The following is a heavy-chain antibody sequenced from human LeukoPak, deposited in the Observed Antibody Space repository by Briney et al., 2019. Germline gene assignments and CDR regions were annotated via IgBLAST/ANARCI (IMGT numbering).Heavy chain of an antibody. Sequence: PSETLSLTCTVSGGSISSSSYYWGWIRQPPGKGLEWIGSIYYSGSTYYNPSLKSRVTISVDTSKNQFSLKLSSVTAADTAVYYCARGGSSSYYCSYCMDVWGKGTTVTVSS. CDR2: IYYSGST. J-gene: IGHJ6*03. CDR1: GGSISSSSYY. V-gene: IGHV4-39*07. D-gene: IGHD6-6*01. CDR3: ARGGSSSYYCSYCMDV.